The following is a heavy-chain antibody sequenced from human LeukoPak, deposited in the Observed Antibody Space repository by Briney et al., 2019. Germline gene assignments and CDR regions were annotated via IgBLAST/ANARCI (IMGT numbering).Heavy chain of an antibody. Sequence: ASVKVSCKASGYTFTSYDINWVRQATGQGLEWMGWMNPNSGNTGYAQKFQGRVTMTRNTFISTAYMELSSLRSEDTAVYYCARESRGGSGSYENWFDPWGQGTLVTVSS. CDR1: GYTFTSYD. CDR2: MNPNSGNT. D-gene: IGHD3-10*01. V-gene: IGHV1-8*01. CDR3: ARESRGGSGSYENWFDP. J-gene: IGHJ5*02.